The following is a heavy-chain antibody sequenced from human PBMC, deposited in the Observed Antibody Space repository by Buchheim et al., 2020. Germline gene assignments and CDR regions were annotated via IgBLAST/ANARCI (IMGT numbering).Heavy chain of an antibody. D-gene: IGHD4-17*01. V-gene: IGHV3-21*02. CDR2: ISSTSSYI. CDR1: GFTFSSYS. J-gene: IGHJ4*02. Sequence: EVQLVESGGGLVKPGGSLRLSCAASGFTFSSYSMNWVRQAPGKGLEWVSSISSTSSYIYYADSVKGRFTISSDNDKNSMYLQMNSLRAEDTAVYYCARDFYGDYSFDCWGQGTL. CDR3: ARDFYGDYSFDC.